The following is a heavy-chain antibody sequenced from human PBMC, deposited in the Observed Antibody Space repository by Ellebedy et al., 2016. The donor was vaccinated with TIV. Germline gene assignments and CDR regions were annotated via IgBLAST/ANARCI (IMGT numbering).Heavy chain of an antibody. CDR3: AKRVTMVREVITYYHYAMDV. CDR1: GFTFSNAW. Sequence: PGGSLRLSCAASGFTFSNAWMSWVRQSPGKGLEWVGRIKSRTDGGTTDYAAPVKGRFTISRDDSKNTLYLQMNSLRAEDTAIYYCAKRVTMVREVITYYHYAMDVWGQGTTVTVSS. V-gene: IGHV3-15*01. J-gene: IGHJ6*02. CDR2: IKSRTDGGTT. D-gene: IGHD3-10*01.